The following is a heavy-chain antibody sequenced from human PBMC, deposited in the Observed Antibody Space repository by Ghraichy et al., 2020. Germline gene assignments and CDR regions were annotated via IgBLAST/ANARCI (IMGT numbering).Heavy chain of an antibody. CDR1: GDSISSSSYF. D-gene: IGHD1-1*01. V-gene: IGHV4-39*01. J-gene: IGHJ3*02. CDR2: ISYSGNT. Sequence: SETLSLTCTVSGDSISSSSYFWGWIRQPPGKGLEWIGSISYSGNTYYNPSLKSRVSISIDTSKNQFFLKLNSVTAADTAVYHCARTRSRYTDGAFDIWGQGTMVTVS. CDR3: ARTRSRYTDGAFDI.